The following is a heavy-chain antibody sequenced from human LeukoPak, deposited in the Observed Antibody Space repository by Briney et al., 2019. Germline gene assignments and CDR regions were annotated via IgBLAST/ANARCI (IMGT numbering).Heavy chain of an antibody. D-gene: IGHD2-15*01. CDR1: GGSISSSDYY. J-gene: IGHJ5*02. CDR3: ARDRYECSGGICSPYNWFDP. V-gene: IGHV4-30-4*01. CDR2: IYYSGST. Sequence: PSETLSLTCTVSGGSISSSDYYWSRIRQPPGKGLEWIGYIYYSGSTYSNPSLKSRVTISIDTSKNQFLLKLSSVTAADTAVYYCARDRYECSGGICSPYNWFDPWGQGTLVTVSS.